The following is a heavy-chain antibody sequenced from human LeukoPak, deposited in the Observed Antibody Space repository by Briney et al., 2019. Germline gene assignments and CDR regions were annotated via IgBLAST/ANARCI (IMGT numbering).Heavy chain of an antibody. D-gene: IGHD1-1*01. CDR3: ARGTRYFDL. J-gene: IGHJ2*01. CDR1: GGSISSNNW. V-gene: IGHV4-4*02. Sequence: PSGTLSLTCAVSGGSISSNNWWGWVRQPPGKGLEWIGEIYHSGSPNYNPSLKSRVTISVDKSRNHFSLNLSSVTAADTAVYYCARGTRYFDLWGRGTLVTVSS. CDR2: IYHSGSP.